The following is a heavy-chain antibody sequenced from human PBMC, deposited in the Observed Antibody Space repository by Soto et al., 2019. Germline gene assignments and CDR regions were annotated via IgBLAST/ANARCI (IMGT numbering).Heavy chain of an antibody. V-gene: IGHV3-15*01. D-gene: IGHD3-10*01. CDR1: GFTFSNAW. J-gene: IGHJ6*03. CDR3: TTVGSGSGSYYYYYYMDV. Sequence: GESLKISCAASGFTFSNAWMSWVRQAPGKGLEWVGRIKSKTDGGTTDYAAPVKGRFTISRDDSKNTLYLQMNSLKTEDTAVYYCTTVGSGSGSYYYYYYMDVWGKGTTVTVSS. CDR2: IKSKTDGGTT.